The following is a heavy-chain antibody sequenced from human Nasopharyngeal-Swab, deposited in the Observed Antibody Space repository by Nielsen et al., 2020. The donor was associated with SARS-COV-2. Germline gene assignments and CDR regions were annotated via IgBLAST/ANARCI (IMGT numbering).Heavy chain of an antibody. V-gene: IGHV4-59*08. CDR3: ARLTYYYDSSGYTNTHPDY. CDR2: MYYSGST. D-gene: IGHD3-22*01. Sequence: PGKGLEWIGYMYYSGSTNYNPSLKSRVTISVDTSKNQFSLKLSSVTAADTAVYYCARLTYYYDSSGYTNTHPDYWGQGTLVTVSS. J-gene: IGHJ4*02.